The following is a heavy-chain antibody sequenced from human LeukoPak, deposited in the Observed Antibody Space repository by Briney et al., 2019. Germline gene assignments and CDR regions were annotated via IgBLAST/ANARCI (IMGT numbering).Heavy chain of an antibody. CDR2: ISSSSSYI. D-gene: IGHD3-10*01. CDR1: RFTVSSYS. V-gene: IGHV3-21*01. J-gene: IGHJ6*02. Sequence: PGGSLRLSCAASRFTVSSYSMNWVRQAPGKGLEWVSSISSSSSYIYYADSVKGRFTISRDNAKNSLYLQMNSLRADDTAVYYCARDLTMVRGVIITSPPPYWYYGTDFWGQGTTVTVSS. CDR3: ARDLTMVRGVIITSPPPYWYYGTDF.